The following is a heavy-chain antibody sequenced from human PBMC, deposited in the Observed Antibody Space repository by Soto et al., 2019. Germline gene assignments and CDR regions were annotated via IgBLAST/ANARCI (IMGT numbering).Heavy chain of an antibody. J-gene: IGHJ5*02. D-gene: IGHD3-10*01. CDR2: LYYTGVT. V-gene: IGHV4-31*03. CDR1: GDSITSGGYF. CDR3: ARDLRGRGSGRFDP. Sequence: QVQLQETGPGLVEPSQTLSLTCTLSGDSITSGGYFWTWIRQHPGKGLEWIGCLYYTGVTFYNPSLKSRLTISVDTSKNQFSLNLRSVTAADTAIYDCARDLRGRGSGRFDPWGQGTLVTVSS.